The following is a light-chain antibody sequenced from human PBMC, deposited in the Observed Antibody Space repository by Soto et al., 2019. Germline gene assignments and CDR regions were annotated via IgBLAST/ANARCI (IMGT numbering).Light chain of an antibody. CDR2: GNI. V-gene: IGLV1-40*01. J-gene: IGLJ1*01. Sequence: QSVLTQPPSVSGAPGQRVTISCTGSSSNIGADYDVHWYQHRPGTAPKLLIFGNINRPSGVPHRFSGSKYATSASLAITGLQAEDEGDYYCQSYDSTLRARYVFGTGTKLTVL. CDR3: QSYDSTLRARYV. CDR1: SSNIGADYD.